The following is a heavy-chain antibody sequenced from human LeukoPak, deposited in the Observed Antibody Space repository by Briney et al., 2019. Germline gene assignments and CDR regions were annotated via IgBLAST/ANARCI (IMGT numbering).Heavy chain of an antibody. D-gene: IGHD5-18*01. J-gene: IGHJ6*02. CDR3: ARDAVDTANAV. CDR1: GFTFTTYW. Sequence: GGSLRLSRAASGFTFTTYWMHWVRQAPGKGLVWVSHINSDGSITSYADSVKGRFTISRDNAKNTLYLQMNSLRAEDTAVYYCARDAVDTANAVWGQGTTVTISS. V-gene: IGHV3-74*01. CDR2: INSDGSIT.